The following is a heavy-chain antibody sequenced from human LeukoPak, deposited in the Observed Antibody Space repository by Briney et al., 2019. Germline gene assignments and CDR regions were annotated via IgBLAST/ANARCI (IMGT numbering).Heavy chain of an antibody. Sequence: PGGSLRLSCAASAFSLNAYNMNWVRQAPGKGLECISVLYSGGSTYYADSVKGRFTISRDNSKNTLYLQMNSLRAEDTAVYYCAREVVSSSWPYYGMDVWGQGTTVTVSS. J-gene: IGHJ6*02. CDR3: AREVVSSSWPYYGMDV. V-gene: IGHV3-53*01. CDR1: AFSLNAYN. D-gene: IGHD6-13*01. CDR2: LYSGGST.